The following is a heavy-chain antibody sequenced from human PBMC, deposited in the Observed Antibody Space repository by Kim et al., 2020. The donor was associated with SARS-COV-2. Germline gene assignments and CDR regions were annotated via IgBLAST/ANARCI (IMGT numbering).Heavy chain of an antibody. Sequence: YADSGKGRFPIARENSKNTLYLQMNSLRAEDTAVYYCARANYYGSGSYDYWGQGTLVTVSS. J-gene: IGHJ4*02. V-gene: IGHV3-53*01. CDR3: ARANYYGSGSYDY. D-gene: IGHD3-10*01.